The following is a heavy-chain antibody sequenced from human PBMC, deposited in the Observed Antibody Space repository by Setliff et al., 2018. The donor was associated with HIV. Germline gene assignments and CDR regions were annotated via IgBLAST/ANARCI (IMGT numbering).Heavy chain of an antibody. CDR2: LYSGGDT. D-gene: IGHD2-2*01. CDR1: GFTVSSNY. CDR3: ARDPHYCSGTSCYNDAFDI. Sequence: GGSLRLSCAASGFTVSSNYMSWVRQAPGKGLEWVSVLYSGGDTYYADSVKGRFTISRDNFKNTLYLQMSSLRSEDTAVYYCARDPHYCSGTSCYNDAFDIWGQGTMVTVSS. V-gene: IGHV3-66*02. J-gene: IGHJ3*02.